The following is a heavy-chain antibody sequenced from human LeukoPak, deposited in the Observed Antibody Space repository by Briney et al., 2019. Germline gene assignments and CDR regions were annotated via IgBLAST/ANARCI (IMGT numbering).Heavy chain of an antibody. V-gene: IGHV3-74*01. CDR2: INSDGSST. J-gene: IGHJ4*02. Sequence: GGSLRLSCAASGFTFSSYWMHWVRQTPGKGLVLVSRINSDGSSTSYADSVKGRFTISRDNAKNTLYLQMNSLRAEDTAVYYCTLGYCGGGSCSTYYFDYWGQGTRVTVSS. D-gene: IGHD2-15*01. CDR3: TLGYCGGGSCSTYYFDY. CDR1: GFTFSSYW.